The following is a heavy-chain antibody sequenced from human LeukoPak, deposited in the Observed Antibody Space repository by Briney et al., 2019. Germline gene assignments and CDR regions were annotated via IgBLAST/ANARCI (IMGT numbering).Heavy chain of an antibody. Sequence: GGSLRLSCAASGFTFGDYGMHWVRQPPGKGLEWVSGISYHSGTIGYADSVKGRFTISRDNAKNSLYLQMNSLRAEDTALYYCAKGEQSGYSYGSDYWGQGTLVTVSS. CDR3: AKGEQSGYSYGSDY. CDR2: ISYHSGTI. J-gene: IGHJ4*02. D-gene: IGHD5-18*01. V-gene: IGHV3-9*01. CDR1: GFTFGDYG.